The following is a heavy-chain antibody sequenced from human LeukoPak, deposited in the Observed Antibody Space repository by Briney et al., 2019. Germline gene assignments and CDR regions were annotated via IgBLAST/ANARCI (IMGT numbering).Heavy chain of an antibody. V-gene: IGHV3-7*01. Sequence: GGSLRLSCVASGVSLSSDWMGWVRQAPGKGLEWVANMKEDGSEKHYVYSVKGRFTISRDNAKNSVYLQMNSLRAEDTALYYCARDYFDYWGQGTLVIVSS. CDR1: GVSLSSDW. CDR2: MKEDGSEK. CDR3: ARDYFDY. J-gene: IGHJ4*02.